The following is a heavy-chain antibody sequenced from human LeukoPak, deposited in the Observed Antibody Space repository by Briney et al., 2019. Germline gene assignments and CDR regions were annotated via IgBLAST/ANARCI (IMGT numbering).Heavy chain of an antibody. J-gene: IGHJ5*02. Sequence: SETLSLTCTVSGASISSYYWSWIRQPPGKGLEWIGYIYYSGSTNYNPSLKSRVTISVDTSKNQFSLKLSSMTAADTAVYYCARDRPYGDYRWFDPWGQGTLVTVSS. CDR2: IYYSGST. CDR3: ARDRPYGDYRWFDP. V-gene: IGHV4-59*01. CDR1: GASISSYY. D-gene: IGHD4-17*01.